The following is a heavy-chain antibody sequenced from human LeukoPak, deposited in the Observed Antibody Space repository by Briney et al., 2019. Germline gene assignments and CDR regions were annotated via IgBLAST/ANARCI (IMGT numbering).Heavy chain of an antibody. CDR2: ISAYNGNT. CDR1: GYTFTSYG. V-gene: IGHV1-18*01. J-gene: IGHJ6*03. CDR3: ARASYYYYYMDV. Sequence: GASVKVSCKASGYTFTSYGISWVRQAPGQGLEWMGWISAYNGNTNYAQKLQGRVTMTTDTSTSTVYMELSSLRSEDTAVYYCARASYYYYYMDVWGKGTTVTVSS.